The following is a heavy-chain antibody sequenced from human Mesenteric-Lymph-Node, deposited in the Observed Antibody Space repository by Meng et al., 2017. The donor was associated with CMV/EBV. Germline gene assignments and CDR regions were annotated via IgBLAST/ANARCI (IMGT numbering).Heavy chain of an antibody. D-gene: IGHD3-3*01. CDR1: GGSISSSSYY. V-gene: IGHV4-39*07. CDR2: IYYSGST. Sequence: SETLSPTCTVPGGSISSSSYYWGWIRQPPGKGLEWIGSIYYSGSTYYNPSLKSRVTISVDTSKNQFSLKLSSVTAADTAVYYCARDTIFGVVIRGIWFDPWGQGTLVTVSS. J-gene: IGHJ5*02. CDR3: ARDTIFGVVIRGIWFDP.